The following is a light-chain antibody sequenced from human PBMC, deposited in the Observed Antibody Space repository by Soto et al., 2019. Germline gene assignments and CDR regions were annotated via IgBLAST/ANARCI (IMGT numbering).Light chain of an antibody. Sequence: EIVLTQSPATPSLSPGERATLSCRASQSISSHLAWYQQKPGQAPRLLMYDASNRAPGIPARFSGSGSGTDFTLTISSLEPEDFAVYYCQQRPNWPLTFGGGTKVEIK. V-gene: IGKV3-11*01. CDR2: DAS. CDR1: QSISSH. J-gene: IGKJ4*01. CDR3: QQRPNWPLT.